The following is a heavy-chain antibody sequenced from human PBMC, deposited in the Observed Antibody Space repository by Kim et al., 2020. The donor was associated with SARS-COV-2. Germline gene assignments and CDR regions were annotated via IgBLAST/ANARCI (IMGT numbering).Heavy chain of an antibody. Sequence: GSLRLSCVASGFIFRRYGMHWVRQAPGKGLEWVAVIWYDGTTKWNADSVKGRFIISRDNSNNTLYLQMNSLRAEDTAVYYCARCPHTHGYFDLWGHGTLVTVST. CDR2: IWYDGTTK. V-gene: IGHV3-33*01. CDR3: ARCPHTHGYFDL. J-gene: IGHJ2*01. CDR1: GFIFRRYG.